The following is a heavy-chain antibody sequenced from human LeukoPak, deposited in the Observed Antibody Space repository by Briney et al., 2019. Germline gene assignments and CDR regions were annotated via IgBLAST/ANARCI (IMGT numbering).Heavy chain of an antibody. CDR1: GYTFTSYG. Sequence: ASVKVSCKASGYTFTSYGISWVRQAPGQGLEWMGWISTYNGNTNYAQKVQGRVTMTTETSTSTAYMELRSLRSDDTAVYYCARGLRFMEWFTNDAFDIWGQGTMVTASS. CDR3: ARGLRFMEWFTNDAFDI. D-gene: IGHD3-3*01. J-gene: IGHJ3*02. V-gene: IGHV1-18*01. CDR2: ISTYNGNT.